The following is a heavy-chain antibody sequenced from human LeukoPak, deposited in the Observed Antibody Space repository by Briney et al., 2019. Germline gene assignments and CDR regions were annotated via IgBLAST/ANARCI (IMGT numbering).Heavy chain of an antibody. CDR1: GVSIDSSNNY. CDR2: IYYSGST. CDR3: VRDGFCSGSRCHMHYYYYMDV. J-gene: IGHJ6*03. V-gene: IGHV4-39*07. D-gene: IGHD2-2*02. Sequence: SETLSLTCPVSGVSIDSSNNYWGWIRQPPGKGLEWIGSIYYSGSTYYNPSLKSRLSISVDTSKNHFSLKLRSVTAADTAVYYCVRDGFCSGSRCHMHYYYYMDVWGNGTTVSVSS.